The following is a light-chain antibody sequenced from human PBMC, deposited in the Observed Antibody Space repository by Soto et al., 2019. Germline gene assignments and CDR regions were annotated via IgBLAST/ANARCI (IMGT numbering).Light chain of an antibody. CDR1: QGVTSD. CDR3: QQYNNWPRT. J-gene: IGKJ1*01. Sequence: EIVMTQSPATLSVSPGERAPLSCRASQGVTSDLAWYHQKPGQAPRLLIYGASTRATGIPARFSGSGSGTEFTLTINSLQSEDFAVYYCQQYNNWPRTFGQGTKVEIK. CDR2: GAS. V-gene: IGKV3-15*01.